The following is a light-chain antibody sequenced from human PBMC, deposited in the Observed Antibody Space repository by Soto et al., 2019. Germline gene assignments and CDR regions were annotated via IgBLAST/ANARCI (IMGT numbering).Light chain of an antibody. CDR3: QQYGSSPPWT. CDR1: QSVSDNY. CDR2: AAS. J-gene: IGKJ1*01. V-gene: IGKV3-20*01. Sequence: ALTQSPGPLSLPPGERATLSCRASQSVSDNYLAWYQQTPGQAPRLLIYAASSRATGIPDRLSGGGSEQDFTLTISRLEPEEVAVYYCQQYGSSPPWTFGQGTKVDI.